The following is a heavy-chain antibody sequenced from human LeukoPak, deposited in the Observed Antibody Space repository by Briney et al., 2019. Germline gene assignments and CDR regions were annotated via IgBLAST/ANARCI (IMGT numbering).Heavy chain of an antibody. CDR1: GVSMTNDR. V-gene: IGHV4-59*05. Sequence: SETLSLTCSVSGVSMTNDRWTWIRQAPGKGLEWIGSLYNTETTYYNPSLQSRVTISVDTSKNQLSLKLSSVTAADTAVYYCARHPTLTSGGNFDYWGQGTLVTVSS. D-gene: IGHD1-14*01. CDR2: LYNTETT. CDR3: ARHPTLTSGGNFDY. J-gene: IGHJ4*02.